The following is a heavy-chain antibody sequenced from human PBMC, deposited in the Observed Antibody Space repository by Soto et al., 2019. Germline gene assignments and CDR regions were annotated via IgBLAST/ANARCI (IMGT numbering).Heavy chain of an antibody. Sequence: GASVKVSCKASGGTFISYSISWVRQAPGQGLEWMGGIIPIFGTANYAQKFQGRVTITADKSTSTAYMELSSLRSEDTAVYYCARDRGSSGWSDYWGQGTLVTFSS. CDR3: ARDRGSSGWSDY. D-gene: IGHD6-19*01. J-gene: IGHJ4*02. CDR2: IIPIFGTA. V-gene: IGHV1-69*06. CDR1: GGTFISYS.